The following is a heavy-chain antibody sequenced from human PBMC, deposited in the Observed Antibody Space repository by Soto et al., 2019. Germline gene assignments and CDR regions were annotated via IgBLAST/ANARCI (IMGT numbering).Heavy chain of an antibody. CDR2: LFPGDSDT. CDR1: GYIFTSYW. V-gene: IGHV5-51*01. J-gene: IGHJ4*02. D-gene: IGHD1-1*01. Sequence: GESLKISCTGSGYIFTSYWIGWVRQMPGKGLEWMGILFPGDSDTKYSPSFQGQVTISADKSISTAYLQWSSLKASDTAIYYCALIDRPGLDYWGQGTLVTVSS. CDR3: ALIDRPGLDY.